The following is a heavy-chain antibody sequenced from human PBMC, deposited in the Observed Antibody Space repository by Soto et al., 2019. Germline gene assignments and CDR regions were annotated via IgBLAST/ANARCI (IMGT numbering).Heavy chain of an antibody. CDR3: ARDYVGYSSAFDY. J-gene: IGHJ4*02. Sequence: GSLRLSCAASGFTFSSYAMHWVRQAPGKGLEWVAVISYDGSNKYYADSVKGRFTISRDNSKNTLYLQMNSLRAEDTAVYYCARDYVGYSSAFDYWGQGTLVTVSS. CDR1: GFTFSSYA. D-gene: IGHD6-19*01. CDR2: ISYDGSNK. V-gene: IGHV3-30-3*01.